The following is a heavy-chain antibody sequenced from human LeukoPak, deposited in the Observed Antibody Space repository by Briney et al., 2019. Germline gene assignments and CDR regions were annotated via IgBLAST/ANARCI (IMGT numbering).Heavy chain of an antibody. Sequence: GGSLRLSCAASGVTFSSYGMHWVRQAPGKGLEWVAVISYDGSNKYYADSVKGRFTISRDNSKNTLYLQMNSLRAEDTAVYYCAKPRVRGVIITGYFDYWGQGTLVTVSS. CDR1: GVTFSSYG. D-gene: IGHD3-10*01. V-gene: IGHV3-30*18. CDR2: ISYDGSNK. CDR3: AKPRVRGVIITGYFDY. J-gene: IGHJ4*02.